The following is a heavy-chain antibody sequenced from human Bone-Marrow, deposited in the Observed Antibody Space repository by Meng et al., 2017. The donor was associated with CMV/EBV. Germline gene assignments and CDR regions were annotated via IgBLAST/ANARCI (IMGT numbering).Heavy chain of an antibody. J-gene: IGHJ5*02. CDR2: IIPIFGTA. V-gene: IGHV1-69*06. CDR3: ASSSGYHWFDP. D-gene: IGHD3-22*01. Sequence: CKASGGTFSSYAISWVRQAPGRGLEWMGGIIPIFGTANYAQKFQGRVTITADKSTSTAYMELSSLRSEDTAVYYCASSSGYHWFDPWGQGTLVTVSS. CDR1: GGTFSSYA.